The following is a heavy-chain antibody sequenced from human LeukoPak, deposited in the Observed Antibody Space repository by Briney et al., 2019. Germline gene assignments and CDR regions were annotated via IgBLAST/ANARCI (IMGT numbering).Heavy chain of an antibody. CDR2: ISGSGGST. V-gene: IGHV3-23*01. J-gene: IGHJ4*02. CDR3: AKDRSSTYYDFWSGFFDY. CDR1: GFTFSSYA. Sequence: GGSLRLSCAAYGFTFSSYAMSWVRQAPGKGLEWVSAISGSGGSTYYADSVKGRFTISRDNSKNTLYLQMNSLRAEDTAVYYCAKDRSSTYYDFWSGFFDYWGQGTLVTVSS. D-gene: IGHD3-3*01.